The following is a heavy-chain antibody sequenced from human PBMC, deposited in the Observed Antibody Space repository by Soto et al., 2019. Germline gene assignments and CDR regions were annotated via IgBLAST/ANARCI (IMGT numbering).Heavy chain of an antibody. CDR2: VHYSGST. D-gene: IGHD3-22*01. V-gene: IGHV4-39*01. J-gene: IGHJ6*02. CDR1: GGSVTLTSYY. Sequence: PSETLSLTCSVSGGSVTLTSYYWGWIRQPPGKGLEWIGNVHYSGSTNYNPSLKSRVTISVDTSKNQFSLSLKSVTAADTAVYYCASDYSGYSADPEYYGVEVWGQGTTVTVSS. CDR3: ASDYSGYSADPEYYGVEV.